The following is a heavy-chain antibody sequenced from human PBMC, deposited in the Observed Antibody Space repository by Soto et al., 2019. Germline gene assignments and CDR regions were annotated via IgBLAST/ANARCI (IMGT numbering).Heavy chain of an antibody. CDR1: GFTFSSYA. D-gene: IGHD2-2*01. CDR2: ISYDGSNK. J-gene: IGHJ6*02. V-gene: IGHV3-30-3*01. CDR3: AREVSGDIVVVPAAVRPYYYYGMDV. Sequence: GGSLRLSCAASGFTFSSYAMHWVRQAPGKGLEWVAVISYDGSNKYYADSVKGRFTISRDNSKNTLYLQMNSLRAEDTVVYYCAREVSGDIVVVPAAVRPYYYYGMDVWGQGTTVTVSS.